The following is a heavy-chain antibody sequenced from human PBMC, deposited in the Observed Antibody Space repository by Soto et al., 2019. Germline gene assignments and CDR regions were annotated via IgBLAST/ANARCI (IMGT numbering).Heavy chain of an antibody. CDR1: GYTFTGYY. V-gene: IGHV1-2*04. CDR2: INPNSGGT. D-gene: IGHD6-13*01. J-gene: IGHJ4*02. CDR3: ARDLWQQYLYYFDY. Sequence: ASVKVSCKASGYTFTGYYMHWVRQAPGQGLEWMGWINPNSGGTNYAQKFQGWVTMTRDTSISTAYMELSRLRSDDTAVYYCARDLWQQYLYYFDYWGQGTLVTVSS.